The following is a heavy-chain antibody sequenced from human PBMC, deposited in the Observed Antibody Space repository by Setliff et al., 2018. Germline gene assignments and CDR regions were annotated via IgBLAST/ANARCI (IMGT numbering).Heavy chain of an antibody. D-gene: IGHD3-10*01. CDR1: GGSISSSSYY. CDR2: IYYSGST. V-gene: IGHV4-39*07. Sequence: KPSETLSLTCTVSGGSISSSSYYWGWIRQPPGKGLEWIGSIYYSGSTYYNPSLKSRVTISVDTSKNQFSLKLSSVTAADTALYYCARVRSYGSGNYYYYYYDMDVWGQGTTVTVSS. J-gene: IGHJ6*02. CDR3: ARVRSYGSGNYYYYYYDMDV.